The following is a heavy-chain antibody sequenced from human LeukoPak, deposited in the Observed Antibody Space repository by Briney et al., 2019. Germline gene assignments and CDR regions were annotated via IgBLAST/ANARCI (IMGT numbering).Heavy chain of an antibody. D-gene: IGHD1-14*01. Sequence: SETLSLTCAVYIDSFTNYYWNWIRQTPGKGLEWIGSIYHSGSTNYNPSLKGRVTISVDTSKNQFSLKLSSVTAADTAVYYCARDIHVPRIREPYFDIWGEGTLVTVSS. J-gene: IGHJ3*02. CDR3: ARDIHVPRIREPYFDI. V-gene: IGHV4-34*01. CDR2: IYHSGST. CDR1: IDSFTNYY.